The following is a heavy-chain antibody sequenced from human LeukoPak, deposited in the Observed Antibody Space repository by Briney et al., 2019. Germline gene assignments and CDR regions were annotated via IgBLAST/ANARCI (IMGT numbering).Heavy chain of an antibody. CDR3: ARVRRCFDY. D-gene: IGHD3-10*01. CDR1: GGSISSSSYY. J-gene: IGHJ4*02. V-gene: IGHV4-39*01. Sequence: SETPSLTCTVSGGSISSSSYYWGWIRQPPGKGLEWIGSIYYSGSTYYNPSLKSRVTISVDTSENQFSLKLSSVTAADTAVYYCARVRRCFDYWGQGTLVTVSS. CDR2: IYYSGST.